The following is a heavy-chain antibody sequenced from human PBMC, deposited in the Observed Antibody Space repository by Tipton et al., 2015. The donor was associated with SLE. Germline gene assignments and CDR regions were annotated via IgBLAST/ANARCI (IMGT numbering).Heavy chain of an antibody. V-gene: IGHV4-34*01. CDR3: ARATGGAFDI. D-gene: IGHD3-16*01. CDR1: GGSFSGYY. J-gene: IGHJ3*02. Sequence: TLSLTCAVYGGSFSGYYWSWIRQPPGKGLEWIGSIYYSGSTYYNPSLKSRVTISVDTSKNQFSLKLSSVTAADTAVYYCARATGGAFDIWGQGTMVTVSS. CDR2: IYYSGST.